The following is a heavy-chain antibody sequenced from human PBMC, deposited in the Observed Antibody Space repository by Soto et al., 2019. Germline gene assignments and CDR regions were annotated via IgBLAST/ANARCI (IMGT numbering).Heavy chain of an antibody. Sequence: QVQLQESGPGLVKPSETLSLTCTVSGGSISSYYWSWIRQPPGKGLEWIGYIYYSGSTNYNPSLTSRVTISVDTSKNQFSLKLSSVTAADTAVYYCARIMGFGDNWFDPWGQGTMVTVSS. D-gene: IGHD3-10*01. CDR3: ARIMGFGDNWFDP. V-gene: IGHV4-59*01. J-gene: IGHJ5*02. CDR2: IYYSGST. CDR1: GGSISSYY.